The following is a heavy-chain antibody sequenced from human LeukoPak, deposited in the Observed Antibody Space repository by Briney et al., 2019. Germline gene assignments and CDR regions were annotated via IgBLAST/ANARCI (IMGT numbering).Heavy chain of an antibody. CDR3: ARDTRYCSSTSCPNWFDP. D-gene: IGHD2-2*01. J-gene: IGHJ5*02. Sequence: SETLSLTCTVSGGSISSGDYYWSWIRQPPGKGLEWIGYIYYSGSTYYNPSLKSRVTISVDTSKNQFSLKLSSVTAADTAVYYCARDTRYCSSTSCPNWFDPWGQGTLVTVSS. V-gene: IGHV4-30-4*01. CDR2: IYYSGST. CDR1: GGSISSGDYY.